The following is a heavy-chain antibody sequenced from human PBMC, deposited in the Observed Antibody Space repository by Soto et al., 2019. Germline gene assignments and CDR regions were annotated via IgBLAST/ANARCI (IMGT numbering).Heavy chain of an antibody. D-gene: IGHD1-26*01. J-gene: IGHJ3*02. Sequence: ASVKVSCEASGYTFTSYDINWVRQATGQGLEWMGWMNPNSGNTGYAQKLQGRVTMTRNTSISTAYMELSSLRSEDTAVYYCARSVVGATMGNDAFDIWGQGTMVTVSS. CDR2: MNPNSGNT. CDR1: GYTFTSYD. V-gene: IGHV1-8*01. CDR3: ARSVVGATMGNDAFDI.